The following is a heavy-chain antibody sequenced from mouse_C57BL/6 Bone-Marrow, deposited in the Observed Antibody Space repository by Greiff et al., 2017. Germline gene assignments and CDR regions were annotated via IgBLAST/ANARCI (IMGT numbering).Heavy chain of an antibody. CDR3: ARLNWDYAMDY. Sequence: EVNLVESGGGLVKPGGSLKLSCAASGFTFSSYAMSWVRQTPEKRLEWVATSSDGGSYTYYPDNVKGRFTISRDNAKNNLYLQMSHLKSEDTAMYYCARLNWDYAMDYWGQGTSVTVSS. J-gene: IGHJ4*01. CDR1: GFTFSSYA. V-gene: IGHV5-4*03. CDR2: SSDGGSYT. D-gene: IGHD4-1*01.